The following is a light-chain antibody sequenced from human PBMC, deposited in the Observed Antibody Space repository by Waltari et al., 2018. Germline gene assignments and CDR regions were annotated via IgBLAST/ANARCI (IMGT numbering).Light chain of an antibody. Sequence: QLVLTQSPSASASLGASVKLTCPLSSGHSSNVIAWLQQQPEKGPRYLMKVNSDGSHSKGDKFPGRFSGSSSGTGHYLTISSLQSEDEADYYCQTGGHGTWVFGGGTKLTVL. J-gene: IGLJ3*02. CDR3: QTGGHGTWV. CDR2: VNSDGSH. CDR1: SGHSSNV. V-gene: IGLV4-69*01.